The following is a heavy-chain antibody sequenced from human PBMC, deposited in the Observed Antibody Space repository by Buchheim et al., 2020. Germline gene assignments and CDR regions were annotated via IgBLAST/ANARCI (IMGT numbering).Heavy chain of an antibody. J-gene: IGHJ6*02. CDR1: GYTFTGYY. Sequence: QVQLVQSGAEVKKPGASVKVSCKASGYTFTGYYMHWVRQAPGQGLEGMGWINPNSGGTNYEQKFQGRVTITRDTSISTAYMEQSRLRSDDTAVYYCARDVGDYYYYGMDVWGQGTT. V-gene: IGHV1-2*02. D-gene: IGHD2-15*01. CDR2: INPNSGGT. CDR3: ARDVGDYYYYGMDV.